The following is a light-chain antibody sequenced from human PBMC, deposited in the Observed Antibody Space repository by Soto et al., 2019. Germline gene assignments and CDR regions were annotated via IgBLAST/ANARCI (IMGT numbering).Light chain of an antibody. J-gene: IGKJ3*01. CDR2: AAS. CDR3: LQDFTYPFT. CDR1: QGIDKD. V-gene: IGKV1-6*01. Sequence: AIQMTQSTSSLSASVGDTVTLTCRASQGIDKDLGWYQQKPGKAPNLLIHAASTLQSGVPSRFSGSGSGTDFALTISSLQPEDFATYYCLQDFTYPFTFGPGTKVDIK.